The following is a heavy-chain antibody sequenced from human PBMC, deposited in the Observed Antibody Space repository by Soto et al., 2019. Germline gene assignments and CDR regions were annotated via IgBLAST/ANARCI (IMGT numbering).Heavy chain of an antibody. J-gene: IGHJ6*02. D-gene: IGHD2-8*01. Sequence: QVQLVQSGAEVKKPGSSVKVSCKASGGTFSSYAISWVRQAPGQGLEWMGGIIPIVGTANYAQKFQGRVTITADESTSTAYMELSSLRSEDTAVYYCARESDCTNGVCYSYYYYGMDVWGQGTTVTVSS. V-gene: IGHV1-69*12. CDR2: IIPIVGTA. CDR1: GGTFSSYA. CDR3: ARESDCTNGVCYSYYYYGMDV.